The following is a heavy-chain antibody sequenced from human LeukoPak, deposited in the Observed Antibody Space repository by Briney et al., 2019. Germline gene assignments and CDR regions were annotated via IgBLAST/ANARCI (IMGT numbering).Heavy chain of an antibody. CDR1: GFNFDSYG. CDR3: SNGIYSTSY. Sequence: GGSLRLSCVASGFNFDSYGMHWVRQAPGQGLEWVANIAQDGSEAVYADSVRGRFTISRDNAENSLFLQMNSLRAEDTAVYFCSNGIYSTSYWGQGTPVIVSS. CDR2: IAQDGSEA. D-gene: IGHD6-6*01. V-gene: IGHV3-7*01. J-gene: IGHJ4*02.